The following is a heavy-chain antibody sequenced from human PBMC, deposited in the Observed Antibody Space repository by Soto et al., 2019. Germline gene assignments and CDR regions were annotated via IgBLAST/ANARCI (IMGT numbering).Heavy chain of an antibody. J-gene: IGHJ4*02. CDR1: GFTCSNYP. CDR3: AKEQAHSQADTSSIFDY. D-gene: IGHD2-2*01. Sequence: GALRRSCAASGFTCSNYPMTWVRQAPGKGLEWVSSISGSGRSTYYPDSVKGRFTISRDNSKNTFFLHMNSLRAEDTAVYYCAKEQAHSQADTSSIFDYWGQGTLVTVSS. V-gene: IGHV3-23*01. CDR2: ISGSGRST.